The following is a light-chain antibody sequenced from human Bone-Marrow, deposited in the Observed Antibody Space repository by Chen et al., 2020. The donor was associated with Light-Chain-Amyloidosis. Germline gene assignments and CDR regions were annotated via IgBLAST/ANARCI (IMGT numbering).Light chain of an antibody. Sequence: DIQMTQSHSTLSASVGDRVSITCRASQSYGSWVAWYQQKPGKAPNLLIFQASILKDGVPSRFSGSGSGTEFTLTISSLQPDDFGTYYCLQYDSYSPWAFGQGIKVEIK. V-gene: IGKV1-5*03. CDR3: LQYDSYSPWA. J-gene: IGKJ1*01. CDR2: QAS. CDR1: QSYGSW.